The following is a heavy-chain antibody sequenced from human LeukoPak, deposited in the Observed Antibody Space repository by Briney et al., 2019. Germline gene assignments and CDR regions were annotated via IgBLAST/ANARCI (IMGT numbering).Heavy chain of an antibody. CDR1: GGSISSYY. V-gene: IGHV4-59*12. CDR2: IYYSGST. D-gene: IGHD2-8*01. CDR3: AREEKDRAYVDDY. J-gene: IGHJ4*02. Sequence: RPSETLSLTCTVSGGSISSYYWSWIRQPPGKGLEWIGYIYYSGSTNYNPSLKSRVTISVDTSKNQFSLKLSSVTAADTAVYYCAREEKDRAYVDDYWGQGTLVTVSS.